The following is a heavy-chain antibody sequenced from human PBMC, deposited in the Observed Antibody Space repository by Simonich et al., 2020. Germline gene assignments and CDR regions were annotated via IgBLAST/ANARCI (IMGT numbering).Heavy chain of an antibody. J-gene: IGHJ4*02. Sequence: QVQLVQSGAEVKKPGASVKVSCKASGYTFTSYAMNWVRQAPGQGLGWRGWINSNTGNPTYALGFTGRFVFSLDTSVSTAYLQISSLKAEDTAVYYCARGVATIDYWGQGTLVTVSS. V-gene: IGHV7-4-1*02. CDR2: INSNTGNP. D-gene: IGHD5-12*01. CDR1: GYTFTSYA. CDR3: ARGVATIDY.